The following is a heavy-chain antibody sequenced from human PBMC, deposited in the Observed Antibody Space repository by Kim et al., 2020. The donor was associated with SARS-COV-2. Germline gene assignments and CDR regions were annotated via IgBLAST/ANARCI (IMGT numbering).Heavy chain of an antibody. D-gene: IGHD3-10*01. CDR3: ARARGVSGSYYKGIFDY. J-gene: IGHJ4*02. V-gene: IGHV4-4*06. Sequence: LKSRVTMSVDTSKNQFSLKLSSVTAADTAVYYCARARGVSGSYYKGIFDYWGQGTLVTVSS.